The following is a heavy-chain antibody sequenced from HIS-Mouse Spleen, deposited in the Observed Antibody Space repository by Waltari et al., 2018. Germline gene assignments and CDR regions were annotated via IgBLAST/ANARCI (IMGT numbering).Heavy chain of an antibody. Sequence: QVQLQESGPGLVKPSETLSLTCTVSGGSISSYSWSWIRPPAGKGTGGIGRIYTSGSTNYNPSLKSRVTMSVDTSKNQFSLKLSSVTAADTAVYYCARDFHDFWSGYYGGDKKHDAFDIWGQGTMVTVSS. D-gene: IGHD3-3*01. CDR3: ARDFHDFWSGYYGGDKKHDAFDI. V-gene: IGHV4-4*07. CDR1: GGSISSYS. CDR2: IYTSGST. J-gene: IGHJ3*02.